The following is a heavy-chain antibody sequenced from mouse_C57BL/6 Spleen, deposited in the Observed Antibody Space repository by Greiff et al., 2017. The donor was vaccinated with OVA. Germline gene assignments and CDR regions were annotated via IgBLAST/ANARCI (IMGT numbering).Heavy chain of an antibody. J-gene: IGHJ2*01. CDR3: ARRDSSGYVY. CDR2: INPNNGGT. V-gene: IGHV1-26*01. CDR1: GYTFTDYY. D-gene: IGHD3-2*02. Sequence: VQLQQSGPELVKPGASVKISCKASGYTFTDYYMNWVKQSHGKSLEWIGDINPNNGGTSYNQKFKGKATLTVDKSSSTAYMELRSLTSEDSAVYYGARRDSSGYVYWGQGTTLTVSS.